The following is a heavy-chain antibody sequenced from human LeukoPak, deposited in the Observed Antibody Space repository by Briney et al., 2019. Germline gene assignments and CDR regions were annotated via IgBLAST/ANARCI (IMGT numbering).Heavy chain of an antibody. V-gene: IGHV3-23*01. CDR1: GFTFSSYA. Sequence: QSGGSLRLSCAASGFTFSSYAMSWVRQAPGKGLEWVSAISGSGGSTYYADSVKGRFTISRDNSKNTLYLQMNSLRAEDTAVYYCARAGRYCSSTSCYRRGFWFDPWGQGTLVTVSS. D-gene: IGHD2-2*02. CDR3: ARAGRYCSSTSCYRRGFWFDP. J-gene: IGHJ5*02. CDR2: ISGSGGST.